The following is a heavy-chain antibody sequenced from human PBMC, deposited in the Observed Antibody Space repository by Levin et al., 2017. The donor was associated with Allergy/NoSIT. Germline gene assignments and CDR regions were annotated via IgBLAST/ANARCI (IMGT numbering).Heavy chain of an antibody. CDR2: LRSNRHGGTS. CDR3: TRDIAARHWFDP. CDR1: GFTFGDYA. J-gene: IGHJ5*02. D-gene: IGHD6-6*01. V-gene: IGHV3-49*03. Sequence: RGESLKISCSASGFTFGDYAMSWFRQAPGKGLEWVAFLRSNRHGGTSEYAASVRGRFIISRDDSKSIAYLQMNSLKIEDTAVYYCTRDIAARHWFDPWGQGTLVTVSS.